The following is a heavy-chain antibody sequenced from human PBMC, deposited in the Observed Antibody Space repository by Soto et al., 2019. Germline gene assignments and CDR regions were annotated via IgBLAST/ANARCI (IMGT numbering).Heavy chain of an antibody. CDR3: AALDGALDY. CDR1: GDAFSSYY. D-gene: IGHD3-10*01. J-gene: IGHJ4*02. V-gene: IGHV4-59*01. CDR2: IFHTGNT. Sequence: SETLSLTCTVSGDAFSSYYWTWIRQPPGKRLEWVAYIFHTGNTNYNPSLKSRVTISVDTSKNQFSLKLRSVTPADTTVYYCAALDGALDYWGPGTLVTVSS.